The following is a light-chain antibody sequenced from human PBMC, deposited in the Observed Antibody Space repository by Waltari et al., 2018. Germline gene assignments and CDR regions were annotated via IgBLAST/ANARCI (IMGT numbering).Light chain of an antibody. Sequence: DIQMTQSPSYVSASVGDTVTITCRASQDIHTWLAWYQQKPGKAPKLLIYGAPSLQTGVPSRFSGSGSGTDFTLTIGSLQAEDSATYYCQQANKFPFAFGPGTRVDFK. V-gene: IGKV1-12*01. CDR2: GAP. CDR1: QDIHTW. J-gene: IGKJ3*01. CDR3: QQANKFPFA.